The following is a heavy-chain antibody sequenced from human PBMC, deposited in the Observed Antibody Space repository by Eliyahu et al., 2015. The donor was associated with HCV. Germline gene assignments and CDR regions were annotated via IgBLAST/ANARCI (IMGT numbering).Heavy chain of an antibody. CDR1: GGXITTXY. V-gene: IGHV4-59*01. CDR3: ASGGGGIAVAGTGGWFDP. J-gene: IGHJ5*02. CDR2: IHYSGST. Sequence: QVQLQESGPGLVKPSETLSLTCSVXGGXITTXYWXWIRQPPGKGVXWIGYIHYSGSTNHNPSLKSRVTISLDTSKNHFSLKLTSVTAADTAVYYCASGGGGIAVAGTGGWFDPWGQGTLVTVSS. D-gene: IGHD6-19*01.